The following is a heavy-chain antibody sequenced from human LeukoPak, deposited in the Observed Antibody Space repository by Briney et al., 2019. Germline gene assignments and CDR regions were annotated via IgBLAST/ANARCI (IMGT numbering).Heavy chain of an antibody. Sequence: PSETLSLTCTVSGGSIDTYYWSWIRQSPGKGLEWIGYINYKGRTNNNPSLKSRVTISVDTSKNQFSLRLTSVTPADTAVFFCARANYFDYWGQGTLVTVSS. J-gene: IGHJ4*02. CDR1: GGSIDTYY. D-gene: IGHD2-8*01. V-gene: IGHV4-59*01. CDR2: INYKGRT. CDR3: ARANYFDY.